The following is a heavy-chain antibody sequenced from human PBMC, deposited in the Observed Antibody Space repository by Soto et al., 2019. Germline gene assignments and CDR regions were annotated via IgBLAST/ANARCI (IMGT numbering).Heavy chain of an antibody. CDR2: IVPLLGLT. CDR3: ATEKYGAGRVGVYF. V-gene: IGHV1-69*04. CDR1: GGTSTIYT. Sequence: ASVKVSCKASGGTSTIYTITWVRQAPGQGLAWMGRIVPLLGLTNYARDFQDRVTITADSSTSTAYMVLSSLRFDDTAVYFCATEKYGAGRVGVYFWGQGTQVTVSS. D-gene: IGHD1-26*01. J-gene: IGHJ4*02.